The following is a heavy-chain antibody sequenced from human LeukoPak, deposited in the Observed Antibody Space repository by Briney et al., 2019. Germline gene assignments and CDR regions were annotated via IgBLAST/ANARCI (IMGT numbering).Heavy chain of an antibody. CDR2: INHSGST. Sequence: SETLSLTCAVYGGSFSGYYWSWIRQPPGKGLEWIGEINHSGSTNYNPSLKRRVTISVDTSKNQFSLKLSSVTAADTAVYYCAKASPLGLNWFDPWGQGTLVTVSS. CDR1: GGSFSGYY. D-gene: IGHD3/OR15-3a*01. CDR3: AKASPLGLNWFDP. J-gene: IGHJ5*02. V-gene: IGHV4-34*01.